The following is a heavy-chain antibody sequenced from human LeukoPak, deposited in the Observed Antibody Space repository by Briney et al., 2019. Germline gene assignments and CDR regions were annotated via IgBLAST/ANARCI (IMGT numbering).Heavy chain of an antibody. D-gene: IGHD1-26*01. CDR1: GGSFSGYY. CDR2: INHSGST. Sequence: SETLSLTCAVYGGSFSGYYWSWIRQPPGKGLEWIGEINHSGSTNYNPSIKSRVTISVDTSKNQFSLKLSSVTSADTAVYYCARGRGGYSGSPRGFDYWGQGTLVTVSS. V-gene: IGHV4-34*01. CDR3: ARGRGGYSGSPRGFDY. J-gene: IGHJ4*02.